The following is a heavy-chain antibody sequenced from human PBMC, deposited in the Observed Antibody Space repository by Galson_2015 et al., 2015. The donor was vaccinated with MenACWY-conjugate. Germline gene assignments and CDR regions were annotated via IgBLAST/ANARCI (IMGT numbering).Heavy chain of an antibody. CDR3: ARQPGATSMFSYYMDV. V-gene: IGHV5-51*01. J-gene: IGHJ6*03. CDR2: IYPGDSDT. Sequence: QSGAEVKKPGESLKISCTGSGYRFTSYWIAWVRQMPGKGLEWMGIIYPGDSDTRYSPSFQGQVTMSADKSISTACLQWNSLKASDTAMYFCARQPGATSMFSYYMDVWGKGTTVTVSS. D-gene: IGHD5-24*01. CDR1: GYRFTSYW.